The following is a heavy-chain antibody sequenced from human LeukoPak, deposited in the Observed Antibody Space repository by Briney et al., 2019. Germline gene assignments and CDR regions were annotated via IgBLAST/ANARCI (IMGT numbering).Heavy chain of an antibody. Sequence: PGGSLRLSCAAFGFTFDDYAMHWVRQAPGKGLEWVSGISWNSGSIGYADSVKGRFTISRDNAKNSLYLQMNSLRAEDTALYYCAKGQSSHTGGMDVWGQGTTVTVSS. J-gene: IGHJ6*02. V-gene: IGHV3-9*01. CDR3: AKGQSSHTGGMDV. D-gene: IGHD7-27*01. CDR1: GFTFDDYA. CDR2: ISWNSGSI.